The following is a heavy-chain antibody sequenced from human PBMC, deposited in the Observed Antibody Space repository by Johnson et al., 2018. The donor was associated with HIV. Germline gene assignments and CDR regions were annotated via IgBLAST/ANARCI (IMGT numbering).Heavy chain of an antibody. V-gene: IGHV3-23*04. CDR2: MSGSGAVT. CDR3: AKDPAVVPPICFDI. J-gene: IGHJ3*02. D-gene: IGHD3-22*01. CDR1: GFTFSDHA. Sequence: VQLVESGGGLGKPGGSLRLSCAGSGFTFSDHAMGWVRQAPGKGLEWVSSMSGSGAVTYYADSVKGRFTISRDNSKNRLFLQMNSLRAEDTAVYYCAKDPAVVPPICFDIWGQGTMVTVSS.